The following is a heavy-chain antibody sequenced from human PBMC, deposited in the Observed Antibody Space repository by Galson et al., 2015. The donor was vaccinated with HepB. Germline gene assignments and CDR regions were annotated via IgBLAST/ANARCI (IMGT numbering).Heavy chain of an antibody. CDR2: IKSKTDGGTT. CDR3: TTDMSTVTTNYFDY. D-gene: IGHD4-17*01. V-gene: IGHV3-15*01. J-gene: IGHJ4*02. CDR1: GFTFSNAW. Sequence: SLRLSCAASGFTFSNAWMSWVRQAPGKGLEWVGRIKSKTDGGTTDYAAPVKGRFTISRDDSKNMLYLQMNSLKTEDTAVYYCTTDMSTVTTNYFDYWGQGTLVTVSS.